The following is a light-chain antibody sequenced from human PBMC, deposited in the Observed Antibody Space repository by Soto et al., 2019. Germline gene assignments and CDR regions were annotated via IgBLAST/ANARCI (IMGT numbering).Light chain of an antibody. J-gene: IGKJ5*01. CDR3: QQRNIWPPVN. Sequence: EIVLTQSPATLSLSPGERATLSCRASPSVTNFLAWYQQKPGQAPRLLIYGAFNRATGIPARFSGSGSGTDFTLTISSLEPEDSAIYYRQQRNIWPPVNFGQGTRLEIK. CDR1: PSVTNF. CDR2: GAF. V-gene: IGKV3-11*01.